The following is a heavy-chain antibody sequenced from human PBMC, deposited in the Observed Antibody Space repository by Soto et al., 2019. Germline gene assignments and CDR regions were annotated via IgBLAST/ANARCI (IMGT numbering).Heavy chain of an antibody. D-gene: IGHD3-22*01. CDR1: GGSISSSSYY. V-gene: IGHV4-39*01. CDR2: IYYSGST. J-gene: IGHJ3*02. Sequence: KPSETLSLTCTVSGGSISSSSYYWGWIRQPPGKGLEWIGSIYYSGSTYYNPSLKSRVTISVDTSKNEFFLKLSSVTAADTAVYYCAKYYYDSSGSGGGFDIWGQGTMVTVSS. CDR3: AKYYYDSSGSGGGFDI.